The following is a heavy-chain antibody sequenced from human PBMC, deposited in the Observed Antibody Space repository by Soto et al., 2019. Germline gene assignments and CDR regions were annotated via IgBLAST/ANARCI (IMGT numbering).Heavy chain of an antibody. CDR3: AREFLAARLFYYYYGMDV. V-gene: IGHV1-3*01. D-gene: IGHD6-6*01. J-gene: IGHJ6*02. Sequence: ASVKVSCKASGYTFTSYAMHWVRQAPGQRLEWMGWINAGNGNTKYSQKFQGRVTIARDTSASTAYMELSSLRSEDTAVYYCAREFLAARLFYYYYGMDVWGQGTTVTV. CDR1: GYTFTSYA. CDR2: INAGNGNT.